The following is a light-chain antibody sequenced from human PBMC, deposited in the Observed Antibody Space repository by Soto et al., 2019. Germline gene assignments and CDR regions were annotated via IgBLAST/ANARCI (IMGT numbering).Light chain of an antibody. CDR1: QGISNY. V-gene: IGKV1-27*01. J-gene: IGKJ1*01. Sequence: DIQMTQSPSSLSASVGDRVTITCRASQGISNYLAWYQQKPGKVPQLLIYAASTLQSGVPSRFSSSESGTEFTLTISSLQPDEFATYYCQQYSTYSRTFGQGTKVDIK. CDR2: AAS. CDR3: QQYSTYSRT.